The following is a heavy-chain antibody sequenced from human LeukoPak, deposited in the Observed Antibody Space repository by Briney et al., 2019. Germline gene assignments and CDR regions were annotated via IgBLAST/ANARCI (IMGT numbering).Heavy chain of an antibody. CDR2: IYSGGSA. V-gene: IGHV3-53*01. J-gene: IGHJ6*03. CDR3: ASGGDYSYYYMDV. D-gene: IGHD3-16*01. Sequence: PGGSLRLSCAASGLSISTNYMSWVRQAPGKGLEWVSVIYSGGSAYYADSVKGRFTISRDNSKNTLYLQMNSLRAEDTAVYYCASGGDYSYYYMDVWGKGTTVTVSS. CDR1: GLSISTNY.